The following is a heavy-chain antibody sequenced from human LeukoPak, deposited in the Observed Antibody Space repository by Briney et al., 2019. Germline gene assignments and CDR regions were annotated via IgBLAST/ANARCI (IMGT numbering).Heavy chain of an antibody. Sequence: ASVKVSCKASGGTFSSYAISWVRQAPGQGLEWMGGIIPIFGTANYAQKFQGRVTTTADESTSTAYMELSSLRSEDTAVYYCARGNSGIAAAAFYGMDVWGQGTTVTVSS. CDR3: ARGNSGIAAAAFYGMDV. D-gene: IGHD6-13*01. J-gene: IGHJ6*02. CDR2: IIPIFGTA. CDR1: GGTFSSYA. V-gene: IGHV1-69*13.